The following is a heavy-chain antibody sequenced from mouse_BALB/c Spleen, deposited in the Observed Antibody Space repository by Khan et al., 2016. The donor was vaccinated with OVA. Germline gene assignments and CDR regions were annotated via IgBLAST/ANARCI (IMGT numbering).Heavy chain of an antibody. CDR1: GYTFTSYW. Sequence: EVQLQQSGTVLARPGASVKMSCKASGYTFTSYWMHWVKQRPGQGLEWIGDIYPGNTDTNYNQKFKGKAKLTAATSTSTAYRELRSLTNEDSGVYCGTRRNWDVAWSAYWGQATLVTVSA. CDR3: TRRNWDVAWSAY. J-gene: IGHJ3*01. V-gene: IGHV1-5*01. D-gene: IGHD4-1*01. CDR2: IYPGNTDT.